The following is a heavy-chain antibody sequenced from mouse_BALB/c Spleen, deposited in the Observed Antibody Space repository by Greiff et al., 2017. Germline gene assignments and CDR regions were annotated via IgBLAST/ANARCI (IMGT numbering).Heavy chain of an antibody. J-gene: IGHJ3*01. CDR1: GYTFTSYW. CDR2: IYPGDGDT. V-gene: IGHV1-87*01. CDR3: ASIYYGNGFAY. D-gene: IGHD2-1*01. Sequence: QVQLKQSGAELARPGASVKLSCKASGYTFTSYWMQWVKQRPGQGLEWIGAIYPGDGDTRYTQKFKGKATLTADKSSSTAYMQLSSLASEDSAVYFCASIYYGNGFAYWGQGTLVTVSA.